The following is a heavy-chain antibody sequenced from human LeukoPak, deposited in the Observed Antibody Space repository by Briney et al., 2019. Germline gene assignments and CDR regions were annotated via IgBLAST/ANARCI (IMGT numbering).Heavy chain of an antibody. D-gene: IGHD2-2*01. V-gene: IGHV4-59*01. Sequence: SETLSLTCTVSGGSISSYNWSWIRQPPGQGLEWVGFIYYSGSTNYNPSLKSRVTISVDTSKNQFSLKLSSVTAADTAVYYCARIVVPAVYYYYYYMDVWGKGTTVTVSS. CDR3: ARIVVPAVYYYYYYMDV. CDR2: IYYSGST. J-gene: IGHJ6*03. CDR1: GGSISSYN.